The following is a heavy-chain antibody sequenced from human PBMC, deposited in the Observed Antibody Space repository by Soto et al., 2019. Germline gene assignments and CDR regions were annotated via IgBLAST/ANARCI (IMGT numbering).Heavy chain of an antibody. J-gene: IGHJ6*02. CDR2: IYPGDSDT. D-gene: IGHD6-6*01. Sequence: GASLKISCKCSVYSFTSYWIGWVRQMPGNGLEWMGLIYPGDSDTRYSPSFQGQVTISADNSISTAYLQWSSLKASDTAMYYCARQSSSSFRGRFGMEVWGQGTT. V-gene: IGHV5-51*01. CDR1: VYSFTSYW. CDR3: ARQSSSSFRGRFGMEV.